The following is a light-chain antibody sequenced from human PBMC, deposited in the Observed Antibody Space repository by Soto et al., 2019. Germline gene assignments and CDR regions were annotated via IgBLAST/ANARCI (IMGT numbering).Light chain of an antibody. CDR2: RDN. CDR3: AAWDASLSAWV. CDR1: SSNLGRNY. J-gene: IGLJ3*02. Sequence: QAVVTQPPSASGTPGQRVTISCSGSSSNLGRNYVYWYQQLPGTAPKLLISRDNQRPSGVPDRVSGSKSGTSASLAISGLRSDDEADYYCAAWDASLSAWVFGGGTKLTVL. V-gene: IGLV1-47*01.